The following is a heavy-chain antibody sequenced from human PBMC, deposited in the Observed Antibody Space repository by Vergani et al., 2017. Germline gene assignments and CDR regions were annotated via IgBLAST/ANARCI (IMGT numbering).Heavy chain of an antibody. J-gene: IGHJ6*02. CDR2: ISAYNGNT. Sequence: QVQLVQSGAEVKKPGASVKVPCKASGYTFTSYGISWVRQAPGQGLEWMGWISAYNGNTNYAQKLQGRVTMTTDTSTSTAYMELRSLRSDDTAVYYCARDPDIVVVPAAPYYYYYYGMDVWGQGTTVTVSS. CDR1: GYTFTSYG. V-gene: IGHV1-18*04. D-gene: IGHD2-2*01. CDR3: ARDPDIVVVPAAPYYYYYYGMDV.